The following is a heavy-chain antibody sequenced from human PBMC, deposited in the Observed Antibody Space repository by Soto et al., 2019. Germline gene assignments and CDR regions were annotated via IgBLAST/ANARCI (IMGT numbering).Heavy chain of an antibody. Sequence: SETLSLTCAVSSGSISSSNWWSWVRQPPGKGLEWIGEIYHSGSTNYNPSLKSRVTISVDKSKNQFSLKLSSVTAADTAVYYCARKYCSGGSCYFYYFDYWGQGTLVTVSS. CDR2: IYHSGST. CDR1: SGSISSSNW. V-gene: IGHV4-4*02. CDR3: ARKYCSGGSCYFYYFDY. D-gene: IGHD2-15*01. J-gene: IGHJ4*02.